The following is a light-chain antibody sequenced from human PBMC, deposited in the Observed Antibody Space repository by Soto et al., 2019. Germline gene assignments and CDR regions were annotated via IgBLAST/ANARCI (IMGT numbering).Light chain of an antibody. CDR2: DVS. J-gene: IGLJ1*01. CDR1: SSDVGGYNY. Sequence: QSALTQPASVSGCPGQSITICCTGASSDVGGYNYVSWYQQHPGKAPKLMIYDVSNRPSGVSNRFSGSKSGNTASLTISGLQAEDEADYYCSSYTSSSTRVFGTGTKVTVL. V-gene: IGLV2-14*01. CDR3: SSYTSSSTRV.